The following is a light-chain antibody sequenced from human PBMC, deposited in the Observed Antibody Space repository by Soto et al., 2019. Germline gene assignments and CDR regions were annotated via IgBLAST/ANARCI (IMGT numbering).Light chain of an antibody. CDR3: QQYNRYPLT. J-gene: IGKJ4*01. V-gene: IGKV1-5*03. CDR1: QSINTW. CDR2: KAS. Sequence: DIQMTQSPSTLSASVGDRVIITCRASQSINTWLAWFQQKPGQAPKALIYKASTLESGVPSRFSGSGSGTEFTLTISSLQPDDFATYYCQQYNRYPLTFGGGTKVEIK.